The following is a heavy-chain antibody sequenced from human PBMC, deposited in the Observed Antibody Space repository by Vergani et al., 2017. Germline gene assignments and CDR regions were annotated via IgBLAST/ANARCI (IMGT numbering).Heavy chain of an antibody. CDR3: ARGSRAAGYSVPDS. CDR1: GGSISGVSYY. V-gene: IGHV4-61*02. CDR2: IYYSGRT. Sequence: QVQLQESGPGLVKPSQSLSLTCTVSGGSISGVSYYLSWVRQPAGKGLEWIGRIYYSGRTDYNPSLESRVTISVDTSKNTFSLTLSSVNATDTAVYYCARGSRAAGYSVPDSWVQGTRVTVSS. J-gene: IGHJ4*02. D-gene: IGHD6-13*01.